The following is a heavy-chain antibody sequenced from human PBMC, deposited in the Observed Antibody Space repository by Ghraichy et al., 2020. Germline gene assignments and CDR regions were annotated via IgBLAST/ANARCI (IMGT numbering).Heavy chain of an antibody. J-gene: IGHJ3*02. CDR3: ARGGSLRRDYDFWSGYLKIDAFDI. V-gene: IGHV1-8*01. Sequence: ASVKVSCKASGYTFTSYDINWVRQATGQGLEWMGWMNPNSGNTGYAQKFQGRVTMTRNTSISTAYMELSSLRSEDTAVYYCARGGSLRRDYDFWSGYLKIDAFDIWGQGTMVTVSS. CDR2: MNPNSGNT. D-gene: IGHD3-3*01. CDR1: GYTFTSYD.